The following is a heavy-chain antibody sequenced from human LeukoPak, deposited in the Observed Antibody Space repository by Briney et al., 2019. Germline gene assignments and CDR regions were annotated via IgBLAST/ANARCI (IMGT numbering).Heavy chain of an antibody. CDR2: IYYSGST. Sequence: PSETLSLTCTVSGGSISSSRYYWGWIRRPPGKGLEWIGTIYYSGSTYYNPSLRSRVTISVDSSKNQFSLKLSSVTAADTAVYYCAREGIRSFYFDYWGQGTLRTVSS. D-gene: IGHD3-16*02. J-gene: IGHJ4*02. CDR1: GGSISSSRYY. V-gene: IGHV4-39*02. CDR3: AREGIRSFYFDY.